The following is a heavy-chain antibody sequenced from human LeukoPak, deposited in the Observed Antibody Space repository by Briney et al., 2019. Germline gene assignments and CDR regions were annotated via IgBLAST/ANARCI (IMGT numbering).Heavy chain of an antibody. CDR1: GYSFTSYW. CDR2: IYPGDSDT. V-gene: IGHV5-51*01. J-gene: IGHJ4*02. CDR3: ARIEGGALFAW. D-gene: IGHD1-26*01. Sequence: GEPLKISFKGSGYSFTSYWIGWVRPLPGKGLEWMGIIYPGDSDTRYSPSFQGQVTISADKSISTAYLQWSSLKASDTAMYYCARIEGGALFAWGGQGTLVTVSS.